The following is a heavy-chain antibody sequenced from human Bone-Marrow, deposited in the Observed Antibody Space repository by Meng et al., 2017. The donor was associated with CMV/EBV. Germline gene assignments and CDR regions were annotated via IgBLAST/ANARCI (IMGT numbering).Heavy chain of an antibody. D-gene: IGHD6-13*01. CDR1: GFIFGDYA. V-gene: IGHV3-43D*04. J-gene: IGHJ4*02. CDR2: IRWDGGRT. Sequence: GESLKISCTASGFIFGDYAMHWVRQAPGKGLEWVSLIRWDGGRTYYADSVKGRFTISRDNTKNSLYLQMNSLRPEDTALYYCAKDSPYHARSWYSVDDWGQGTRVTGSS. CDR3: AKDSPYHARSWYSVDD.